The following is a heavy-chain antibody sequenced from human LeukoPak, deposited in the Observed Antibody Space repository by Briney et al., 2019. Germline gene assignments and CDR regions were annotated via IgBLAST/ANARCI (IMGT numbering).Heavy chain of an antibody. D-gene: IGHD6-19*01. J-gene: IGHJ4*02. Sequence: GGSLRLSCAASGFTVSSNYMSWVRQALGKGLEWVSVIYSGGSTYYADSVKGRFTISRDNTKNTLYLQMNSLRAEDTAVYYCARGLRYSSGWFYFDYWGQGPLVTVSS. CDR2: IYSGGST. CDR1: GFTVSSNY. V-gene: IGHV3-53*01. CDR3: ARGLRYSSGWFYFDY.